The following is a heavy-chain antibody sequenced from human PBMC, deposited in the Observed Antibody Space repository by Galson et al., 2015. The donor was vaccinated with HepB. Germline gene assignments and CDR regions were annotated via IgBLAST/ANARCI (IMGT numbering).Heavy chain of an antibody. Sequence: SVKVSCKASEYTFTGYYLHWVRQAPGQGLEWMGWINPNSDNTNFAQQFQGRVTMARDTSISTAYMELSRLRSDDTAVYYCASYYDILTGSDAFDIWGQGTMVTVSS. V-gene: IGHV1-2*02. CDR2: INPNSDNT. CDR3: ASYYDILTGSDAFDI. D-gene: IGHD3-9*01. J-gene: IGHJ3*02. CDR1: EYTFTGYY.